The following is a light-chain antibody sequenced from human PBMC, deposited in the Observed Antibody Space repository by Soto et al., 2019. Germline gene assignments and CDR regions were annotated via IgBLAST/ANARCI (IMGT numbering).Light chain of an antibody. CDR2: EVA. V-gene: IGLV2-8*01. CDR1: SSDIGGYNY. CDR3: SSHGGIKNVV. Sequence: QSALTQPASVSGSPGQSITVSCTGTSSDIGGYNYVSWYQQHPGKVPKLILYEVAKRPSGVPDRFSGSKSGNTASLTVSGLQAEDEAVYYCSSHGGIKNVVFGGGTKLTVL. J-gene: IGLJ3*02.